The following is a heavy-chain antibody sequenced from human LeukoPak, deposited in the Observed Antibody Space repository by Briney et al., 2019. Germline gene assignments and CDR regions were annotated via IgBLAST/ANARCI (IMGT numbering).Heavy chain of an antibody. CDR2: INHSGGT. D-gene: IGHD3-22*01. CDR1: GGSFSGYY. Sequence: SETLSLTCAVYGGSFSGYYWSWIRQPPGKGLEWIGEINHSGGTNYNPSLKSRVTISVDTSKNQFSLKLSSVTAADTAVYYCARGTSYDSSGYYPYFDYWGQGTLVTVSS. V-gene: IGHV4-34*01. CDR3: ARGTSYDSSGYYPYFDY. J-gene: IGHJ4*02.